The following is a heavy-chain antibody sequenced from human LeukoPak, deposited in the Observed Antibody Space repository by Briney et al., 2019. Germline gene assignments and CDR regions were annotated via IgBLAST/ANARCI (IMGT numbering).Heavy chain of an antibody. V-gene: IGHV3-48*01. J-gene: IGHJ3*02. CDR3: ARAKRNAFDI. CDR1: GVSISSSNSY. Sequence: ETLSLTCTVSGVSISSSNSYWGWVRQAPGKGLEWVSYISRSSSIIYYADSVKGRFTISRDNAKNSLYLQMNSLRAEDTAVYYCARAKRNAFDIWGQGTMVTVSS. CDR2: ISRSSSII.